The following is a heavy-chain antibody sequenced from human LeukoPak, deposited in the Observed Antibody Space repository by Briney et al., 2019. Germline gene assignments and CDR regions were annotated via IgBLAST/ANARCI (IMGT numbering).Heavy chain of an antibody. CDR3: ARDSGTTGEVKFDP. D-gene: IGHD3-10*01. CDR1: GGSISNLY. CDR2: IYVSGRI. Sequence: SETRSLTCSVSGGSISNLYLSWIRQPAGKGLEWIGRIYVSGRIDYNPSLRSRVTMSVDTSKNQLSLRVRSVTAADTGVYYCARDSGTTGEVKFDPWGQGTLVTVSS. J-gene: IGHJ5*02. V-gene: IGHV4-4*07.